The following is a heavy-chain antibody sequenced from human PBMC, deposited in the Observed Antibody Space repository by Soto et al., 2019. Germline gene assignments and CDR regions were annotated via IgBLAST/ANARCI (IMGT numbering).Heavy chain of an antibody. Sequence: LVESGGGVIQPGGSLRLSCAASGFSFSDHYMDWVRQAPGKGLEWLGRIRNTANGYTTEYAASVKGRITISRDDSKNSLFLQVTNLKIEDTAVYFCAKEATNDQWELLHFDSLGQGNLVTVSS. J-gene: IGHJ4*02. D-gene: IGHD1-26*01. CDR2: IRNTANGYTT. CDR1: GFSFSDHY. CDR3: AKEATNDQWELLHFDS. V-gene: IGHV3-72*01.